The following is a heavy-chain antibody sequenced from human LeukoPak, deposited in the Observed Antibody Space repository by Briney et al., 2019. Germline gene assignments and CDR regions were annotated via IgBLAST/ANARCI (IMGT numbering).Heavy chain of an antibody. J-gene: IGHJ4*02. CDR1: GFTFSDNY. CDR3: ARGMTTVTTGVGY. Sequence: PGGSLRLSCAASGFTFSDNYMTWVRQAPGKGLEWLSYISGNGGVIQYADSVKGRFTISRDNAKNLLYLQMDSLRVEDTAIYYCARGMTTVTTGVGYWGQGTLVTVSS. D-gene: IGHD4-17*01. V-gene: IGHV3-11*04. CDR2: ISGNGGVI.